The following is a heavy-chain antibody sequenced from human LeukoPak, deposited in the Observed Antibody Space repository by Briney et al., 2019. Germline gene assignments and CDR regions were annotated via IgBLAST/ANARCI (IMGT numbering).Heavy chain of an antibody. CDR1: GFTFSSYW. CDR2: IKEDGSEE. V-gene: IGHV3-7*05. CDR3: TRDSQGSGIYSVDY. J-gene: IGHJ4*02. D-gene: IGHD3-10*01. Sequence: GGSLRLSCAASGFTFSSYWMSWVRQAPGIGLEWLANIKEDGSEEFYVDSVKGRFTISRDNAKNSLYLQMNSLRVEDTAVYYCTRDSQGSGIYSVDYWGQGTLVTVSS.